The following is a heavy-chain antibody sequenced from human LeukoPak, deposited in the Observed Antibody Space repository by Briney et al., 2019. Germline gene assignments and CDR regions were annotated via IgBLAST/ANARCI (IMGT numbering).Heavy chain of an antibody. V-gene: IGHV4-61*02. CDR1: GGSISSGSYY. CDR2: IYTSGST. J-gene: IGHJ5*02. D-gene: IGHD3-10*01. Sequence: PSQTLSLTCTVSGGSISSGSYYWSWIRQPAGKGLEWIGRIYTSGSTNYNPSLKSRVTISVDTSKNQFPLKLSSVTAADTAVYYCARGRNTMLRGLFTVFDPWGQGTLVTVSS. CDR3: ARGRNTMLRGLFTVFDP.